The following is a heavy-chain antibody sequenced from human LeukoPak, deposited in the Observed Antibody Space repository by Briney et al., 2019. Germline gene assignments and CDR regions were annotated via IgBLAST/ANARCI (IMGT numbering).Heavy chain of an antibody. Sequence: GGSLRLSCVASGFTFSSYAMHWVRPAPGKELEWVGVVSYDGSSKYYADSVKGRFTISRDNSKNTLYLQMNSPRPEDTAVYFCARDILATTASLDYWGQGTLVTVSS. V-gene: IGHV3-30-3*01. D-gene: IGHD5-12*01. CDR2: VSYDGSSK. J-gene: IGHJ4*02. CDR1: GFTFSSYA. CDR3: ARDILATTASLDY.